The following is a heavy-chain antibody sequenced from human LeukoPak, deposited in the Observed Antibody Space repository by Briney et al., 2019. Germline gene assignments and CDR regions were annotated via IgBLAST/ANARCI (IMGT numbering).Heavy chain of an antibody. D-gene: IGHD3-22*01. CDR3: ARVVYDTKNFDY. Sequence: SGPALVKPTQTLTLTCTFSGFSLRTSGMCVSWIRQPPGKALEWLARIDWDDDKYYSTSLKTRLTISKDTSKNQVVLTMTNMDPVDTATYYCARVVYDTKNFDYWGQGTLVTVSS. CDR1: GFSLRTSGMC. CDR2: IDWDDDK. J-gene: IGHJ4*02. V-gene: IGHV2-70*11.